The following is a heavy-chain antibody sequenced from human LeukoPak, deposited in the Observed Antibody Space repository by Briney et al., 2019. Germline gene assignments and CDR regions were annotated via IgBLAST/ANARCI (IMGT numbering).Heavy chain of an antibody. CDR2: IYYSGST. J-gene: IGHJ3*02. V-gene: IGHV4-59*08. CDR3: ARHLTYYYDSNGYPRDIFGI. D-gene: IGHD3-22*01. Sequence: SETLCLTCSVSGGSISGYYWSWIRQSPEEGLVWLGYIYYSGSTNYNPSLKSRVTISVDMSKNQFSLKLSSVTAADTALYYCARHLTYYYDSNGYPRDIFGIWGQGRMVTVSS. CDR1: GGSISGYY.